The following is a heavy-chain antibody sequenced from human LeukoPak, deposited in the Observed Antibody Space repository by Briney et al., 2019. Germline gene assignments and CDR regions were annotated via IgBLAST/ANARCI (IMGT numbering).Heavy chain of an antibody. D-gene: IGHD2-2*01. CDR1: GGSISSVLYS. Sequence: SETLSLTCDVSGGSISSVLYSWSWIRQPLGKGLEWIGYIYHTGSTYYNPSLKSRVTISVDTSKNQFSLRLSSVAAADTAVYYCVRLQYCSGTSCSWFDPWGQGTLVTVSS. CDR3: VRLQYCSGTSCSWFDP. CDR2: IYHTGST. V-gene: IGHV4-30-2*01. J-gene: IGHJ5*02.